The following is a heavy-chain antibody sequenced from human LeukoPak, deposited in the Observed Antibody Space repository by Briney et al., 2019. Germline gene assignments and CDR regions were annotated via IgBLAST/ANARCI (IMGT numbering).Heavy chain of an antibody. J-gene: IGHJ6*02. V-gene: IGHV4-59*08. Sequence: SETLSLTCTVSGGSISSYYWSWIRQPPGKGLEWIGYIYYSGSTNYNPSLKSRVTISVDTSKNQFSLKLSSVTAADTAVYYCARHARYCSGGSCPNYYYYGMDVWGQGTTVTVSS. D-gene: IGHD2-15*01. CDR2: IYYSGST. CDR3: ARHARYCSGGSCPNYYYYGMDV. CDR1: GGSISSYY.